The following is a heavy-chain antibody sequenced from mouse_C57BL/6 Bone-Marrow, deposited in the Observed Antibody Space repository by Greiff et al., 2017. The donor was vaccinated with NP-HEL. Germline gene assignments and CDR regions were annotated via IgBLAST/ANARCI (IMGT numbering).Heavy chain of an antibody. V-gene: IGHV1-15*01. CDR2: IDPETGGT. CDR3: TRSYDYDGEAFAY. Sequence: QVQLKQSGAELVRPGASVTLSCKASGYTFTDYEMHWVKQTPVHGLEWIGAIDPETGGTAYNQKFKGKAILTADKSSSTAYMELRSLTSEDSAVYYCTRSYDYDGEAFAYWGQGTLVTVSA. D-gene: IGHD2-4*01. CDR1: GYTFTDYE. J-gene: IGHJ3*01.